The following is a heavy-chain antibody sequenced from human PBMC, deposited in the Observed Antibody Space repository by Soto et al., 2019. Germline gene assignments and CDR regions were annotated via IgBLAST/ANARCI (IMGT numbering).Heavy chain of an antibody. CDR3: STQSWLPSHH. D-gene: IGHD6-19*01. CDR2: ISYDASTQ. Sequence: GGSLRLSCTASGFNLGNYNVHWVRQAPGEGLKWVAVISYDASTQYFADSVKGRFTMSRDRSNNTVYVQMNSLRTEDTAIYFCSTQSWLPSHHWSQGTLVTVSS. CDR1: GFNLGNYN. V-gene: IGHV3-30*01. J-gene: IGHJ5*02.